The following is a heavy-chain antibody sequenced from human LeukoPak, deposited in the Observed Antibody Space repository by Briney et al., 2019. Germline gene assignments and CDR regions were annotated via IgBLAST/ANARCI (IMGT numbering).Heavy chain of an antibody. J-gene: IGHJ4*02. CDR3: AKDRDPYCGGDCYTGREDY. V-gene: IGHV3-23*01. Sequence: GGSLRLSCAASGFTFSIYAMSWVRQAPGKGLEWVSAISGSGGSTYYADSVKGRFTISRDNSKNTLYLQMNSLRAEDTAVYYCAKDRDPYCGGDCYTGREDYWGQGTLVTVSS. CDR2: ISGSGGST. CDR1: GFTFSIYA. D-gene: IGHD2-21*02.